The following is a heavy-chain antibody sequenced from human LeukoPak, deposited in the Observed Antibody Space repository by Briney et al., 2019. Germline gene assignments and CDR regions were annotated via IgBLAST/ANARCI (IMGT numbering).Heavy chain of an antibody. V-gene: IGHV3-74*01. CDR3: ASELAHCVGDCLKN. D-gene: IGHD2-21*02. Sequence: GGSLRLSCAASGLTFADYTMHWVRQAPGKGLEWVSRINADGSLTNYADSVKGRFTIFRDNAKNTLYLQMNSPRAEDTAVYYCASELAHCVGDCLKNWGQGTLVTVSS. CDR2: INADGSLT. J-gene: IGHJ4*02. CDR1: GLTFADYT.